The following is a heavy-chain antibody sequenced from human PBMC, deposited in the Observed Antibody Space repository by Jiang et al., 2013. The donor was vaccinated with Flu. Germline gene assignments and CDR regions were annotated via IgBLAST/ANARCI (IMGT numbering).Heavy chain of an antibody. CDR1: GDTTSNDRTA. J-gene: IGHJ6*02. CDR3: ARDYNYAMDV. D-gene: IGHD5-24*01. V-gene: IGHV6-1*01. Sequence: SGDTTSNDRTAWNWIRQSPSRGLEWLGRTYYRSKWGSDYAVSVKSRMTINADTSKNQFSLQLNSVTPEDTAVYYCARDYNYAMDVWGQGTTVTVSS. CDR2: TYYRSKWGS.